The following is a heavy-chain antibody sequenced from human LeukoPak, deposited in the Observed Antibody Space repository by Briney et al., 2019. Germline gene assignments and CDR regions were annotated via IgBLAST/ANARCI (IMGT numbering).Heavy chain of an antibody. V-gene: IGHV3-48*04. D-gene: IGHD3-16*01. CDR2: ISSTSSAI. Sequence: GGALILSCAASGFTFSSYSINWVRQAPGKGLEWVSYISSTSSAIYYADSVKGRFTISRDNAKNSLYLQMNSLRAEDTAVYYCARVIGSYGDSAYWGQGTLVTVSS. CDR3: ARVIGSYGDSAY. J-gene: IGHJ4*02. CDR1: GFTFSSYS.